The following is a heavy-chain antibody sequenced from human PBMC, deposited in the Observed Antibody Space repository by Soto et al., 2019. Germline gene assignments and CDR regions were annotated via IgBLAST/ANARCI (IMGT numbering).Heavy chain of an antibody. CDR1: GGIFSNYA. CDR3: ARDRDDYGSGNYYNRIDF. Sequence: QVQLVQSGAEVKKPGSSVKDSCKASGGIFSNYAISWFRQAPGQGLAWMEGIIPLFGTPNYAQRLQGRVTITADESTSTAYMELSRLRSEDTAFYYCARDRDDYGSGNYYNRIDFWGQGTLVTVSS. CDR2: IIPLFGTP. D-gene: IGHD3-10*01. V-gene: IGHV1-69*01. J-gene: IGHJ4*02.